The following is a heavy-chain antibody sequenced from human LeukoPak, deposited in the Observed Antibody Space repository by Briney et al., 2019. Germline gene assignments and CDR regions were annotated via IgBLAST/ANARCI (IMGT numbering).Heavy chain of an antibody. J-gene: IGHJ4*02. CDR2: IYYSGST. Sequence: SETLSLTCTVSGGSISSSSYYWAWIRQPPGKGLEWIGSIYYSGSTYYNPSLKSRVTISVDTSKNQFSLKLSSVTAADTAVYYCAKQYDSSGSYWGQGTLVTVSS. CDR1: GGSISSSSYY. V-gene: IGHV4-39*01. CDR3: AKQYDSSGSY. D-gene: IGHD3-22*01.